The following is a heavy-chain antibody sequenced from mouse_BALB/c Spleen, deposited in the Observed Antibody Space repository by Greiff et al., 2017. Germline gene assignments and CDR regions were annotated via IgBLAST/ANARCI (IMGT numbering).Heavy chain of an antibody. CDR3: ARNYDYDVGFFAY. CDR2: ISYDGSN. J-gene: IGHJ3*01. D-gene: IGHD2-4*01. Sequence: EVQLVESGPGLVKPSQSLSLTCSVTGYSITSGYYWNWIRQFPGNKLEWMGYISYDGSNNYNPSLKNRISITRDTSKNQFFLKLNSVTTEDTATYYCARNYDYDVGFFAYWGQGTLVTVSA. CDR1: GYSITSGYY. V-gene: IGHV3-6*02.